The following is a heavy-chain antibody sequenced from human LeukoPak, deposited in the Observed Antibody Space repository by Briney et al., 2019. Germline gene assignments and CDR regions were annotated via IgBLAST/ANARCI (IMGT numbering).Heavy chain of an antibody. D-gene: IGHD2-2*01. CDR2: IYYSGST. V-gene: IGHV4-39*07. CDR1: GGSISSSSYY. CDR3: ARGGGYQLSNANWFDP. Sequence: SETLSLTCTVSGGSISSSSYYWGWIRQPPGEGLEWIGSIYYSGSTYYNPSLKSRVTISVDTSKNQFSLKLSSVTAADTAVYYCARGGGYQLSNANWFDPWGQGTLVTVSS. J-gene: IGHJ5*02.